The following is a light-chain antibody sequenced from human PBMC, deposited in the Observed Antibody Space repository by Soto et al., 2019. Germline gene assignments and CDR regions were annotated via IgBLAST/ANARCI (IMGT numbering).Light chain of an antibody. CDR1: QSVLYSSNNNNY. CDR2: WAS. V-gene: IGKV4-1*01. CDR3: QQYRNAPWT. Sequence: DFVMTQSPDSLAVSLGERATINCKSSQSVLYSSNNNNYLSWYQQKPGQPPKLLIYWASTRESGVPDRFSGYRFGTDFTLPIISLKAEDVPVHYCQQYRNAPWTYDQGIKVEIK. J-gene: IGKJ1*01.